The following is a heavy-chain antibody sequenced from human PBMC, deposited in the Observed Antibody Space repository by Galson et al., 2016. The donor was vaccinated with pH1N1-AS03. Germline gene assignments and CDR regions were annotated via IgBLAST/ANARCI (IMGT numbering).Heavy chain of an antibody. V-gene: IGHV1-69*04. CDR1: GGTFNTYA. Sequence: SVKVSCKASGGTFNTYAISWVRQAPGQGLEWMGRIIPMLNIPDYAQKFQVRVTITADKSTNTAYMELTSLRSDDTAVYYCARGPHILTASYKFDYWGQGALVTVSS. J-gene: IGHJ4*02. CDR2: IIPMLNIP. CDR3: ARGPHILTASYKFDY. D-gene: IGHD3-9*01.